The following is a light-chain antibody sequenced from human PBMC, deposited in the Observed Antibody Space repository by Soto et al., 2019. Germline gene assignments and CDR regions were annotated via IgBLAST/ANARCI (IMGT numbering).Light chain of an antibody. V-gene: IGLV1-44*01. CDR1: SSNIGSNT. CDR2: YHN. CDR3: ATWDDSLNVVL. Sequence: QSVLTQPPSASGTPGQRVTISCSGSSSNIGSNTVSWYQHLPGTAPKLLIYYHNQRPSGVPDRFSGSKSGTSASLAISGLQSEDEANYYYATWDDSLNVVLFGGGTKLTV. J-gene: IGLJ2*01.